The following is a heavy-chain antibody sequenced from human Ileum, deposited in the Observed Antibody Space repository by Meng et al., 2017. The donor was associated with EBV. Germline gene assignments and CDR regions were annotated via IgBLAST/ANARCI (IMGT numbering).Heavy chain of an antibody. J-gene: IGHJ4*02. CDR3: ARGRSQGRGGLVH. V-gene: IGHV4-34*01. CDR2: INHSGST. CDR1: VGSFSGYY. Sequence: QVQRKLGGAGVSTPSESRSLLSAGDVGSFSGYYWSWIRQPPGKGLEWIGEINHSGSTNYNPSLKSRVTISVDTSKNQFSLKLSSVTAADTAVYYCARGRSQGRGGLVHWGQGTLVTVSS. D-gene: IGHD3-10*01.